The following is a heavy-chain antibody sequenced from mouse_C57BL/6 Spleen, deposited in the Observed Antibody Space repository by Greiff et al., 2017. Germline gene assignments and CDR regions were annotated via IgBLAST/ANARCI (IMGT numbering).Heavy chain of an antibody. Sequence: LVESEGGLVQPGSSMKLSCTASGFTFSDYYMAWVRQVPEKGLEWVANINYDGSSTYYLDSLKSRFIISRDNAKNILYLQMSSLKSEDTATYYCARVTTVVPDYWGQGTTLTVSS. CDR1: GFTFSDYY. CDR3: ARVTTVVPDY. D-gene: IGHD1-1*01. CDR2: INYDGSST. J-gene: IGHJ2*01. V-gene: IGHV5-16*01.